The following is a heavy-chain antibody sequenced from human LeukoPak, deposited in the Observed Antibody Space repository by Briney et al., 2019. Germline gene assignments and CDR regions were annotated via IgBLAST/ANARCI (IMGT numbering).Heavy chain of an antibody. J-gene: IGHJ4*02. CDR3: AKEPRVATIEIFDY. D-gene: IGHD5-12*01. CDR2: ISGGGAVT. V-gene: IGHV3-23*01. Sequence: GVSLRLSCAASGFTFSSYAMSWVRQAPGKGLEWVSSISGGGAVTYYADSVKGRFTISRDNSKNTVCLQMNSLRAEDTAVYYCAKEPRVATIEIFDYWGQGTLVTVSS. CDR1: GFTFSSYA.